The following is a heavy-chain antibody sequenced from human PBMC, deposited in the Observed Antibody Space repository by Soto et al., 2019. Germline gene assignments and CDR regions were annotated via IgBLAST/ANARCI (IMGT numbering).Heavy chain of an antibody. J-gene: IGHJ6*02. CDR2: ISGSGGST. CDR3: ARDRYSYYDFWSGSQPYYYYGMDV. CDR1: GFTFSSFA. Sequence: GGSLRLSCAASGFTFSSFAMSWVRQAPGKGLEWVSAISGSGGSTYYADSVKGRFTISRDNAKNSLYLQMNSLRAEDTAVYYCARDRYSYYDFWSGSQPYYYYGMDVWGQGTTVTVSS. D-gene: IGHD3-3*01. V-gene: IGHV3-23*01.